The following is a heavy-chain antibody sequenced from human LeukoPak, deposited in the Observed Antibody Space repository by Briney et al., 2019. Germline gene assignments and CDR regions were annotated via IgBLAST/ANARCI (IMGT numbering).Heavy chain of an antibody. CDR2: IYHSGST. D-gene: IGHD1-26*01. CDR3: ARIPWELQNYYYYMDV. CDR1: GGSISSGGYY. V-gene: IGHV4-30-2*01. Sequence: PSETLSLTCTVSGGSISSGGYYWSWIRQPPGKGLEWIGYIYHSGSTYYNPSLKSRVTISVDRSKNQFSLKLSSVTAADTAVYYCARIPWELQNYYYYMDVWGKGTTVTVSS. J-gene: IGHJ6*03.